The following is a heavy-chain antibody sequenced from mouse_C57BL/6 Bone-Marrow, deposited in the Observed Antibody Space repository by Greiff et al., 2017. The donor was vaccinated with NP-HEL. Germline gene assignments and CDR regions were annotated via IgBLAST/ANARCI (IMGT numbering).Heavy chain of an antibody. J-gene: IGHJ3*01. CDR2: IYPRSGNT. V-gene: IGHV1-81*01. CDR3: ARSGWLLRDWFAY. D-gene: IGHD2-3*01. CDR1: GYTFTSYG. Sequence: VQLQQSGAELARPGASVKLSCKASGYTFTSYGISWVKQRTGQGLEWIGEIYPRSGNTYYNYAFKGKATLTADKSSSTAYMELRSLTSEDSAVYFCARSGWLLRDWFAYWGQGTLVTVSA.